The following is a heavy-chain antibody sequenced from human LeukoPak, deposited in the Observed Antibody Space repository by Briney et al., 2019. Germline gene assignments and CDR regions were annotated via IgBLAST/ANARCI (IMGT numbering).Heavy chain of an antibody. Sequence: GGSLRLSCAASGFTFSDYYTSWIRQAPGKGLEWVSYISSSGSTIYYADSVKGRFTISRDNAKNSLYLQMNSLRADDTAVYYCAAHYCSSTSCYAFDIWGQGTMVTVSS. V-gene: IGHV3-11*01. J-gene: IGHJ3*02. CDR3: AAHYCSSTSCYAFDI. CDR2: ISSSGSTI. D-gene: IGHD2-2*01. CDR1: GFTFSDYY.